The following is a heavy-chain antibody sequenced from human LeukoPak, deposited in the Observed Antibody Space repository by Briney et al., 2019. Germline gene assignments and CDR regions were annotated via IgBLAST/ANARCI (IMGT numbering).Heavy chain of an antibody. D-gene: IGHD3-16*02. CDR1: GGSIRGYY. V-gene: IGHV4-59*08. CDR2: IYSSGAT. J-gene: IGHJ6*03. Sequence: SETLSLTCTVSGGSIRGYYWSWIRQPPGKALEWIGFIYSSGATNYNPSLKSRVTISLDTSENQFSLELRSVTAADTAVYYCARHEGGISARPGMDVWGKGTTVTVSS. CDR3: ARHEGGISARPGMDV.